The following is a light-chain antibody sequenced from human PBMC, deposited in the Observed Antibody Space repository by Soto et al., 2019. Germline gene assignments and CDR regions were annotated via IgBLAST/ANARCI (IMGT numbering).Light chain of an antibody. CDR1: QSISTW. CDR2: KAS. Sequence: DIQMTQSPSTLSASVRDRVTITCRASQSISTWLAWYQQKPGQAPKLLIYKASTLETGVPSRFSGSGSGTEFALTISSLQPDDFATYYCQQYNGFPFTFGQGTKLEI. CDR3: QQYNGFPFT. V-gene: IGKV1-5*03. J-gene: IGKJ2*01.